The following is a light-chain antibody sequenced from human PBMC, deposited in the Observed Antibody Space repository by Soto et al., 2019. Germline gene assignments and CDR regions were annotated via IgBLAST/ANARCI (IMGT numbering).Light chain of an antibody. J-gene: IGKJ5*01. CDR3: QQYNNWPPIT. CDR1: QSVSSSY. Sequence: IGMTHSPATLSVSPWQRSTLSSSSSQSVSSSYLAWYQQKPGQAPRLLIYGASTRATGIPARFSGSGSGTEFTLTISSLQSEDFAVYYCQQYNNWPPITFGQGTRLEIK. CDR2: GAS. V-gene: IGKV3-15*01.